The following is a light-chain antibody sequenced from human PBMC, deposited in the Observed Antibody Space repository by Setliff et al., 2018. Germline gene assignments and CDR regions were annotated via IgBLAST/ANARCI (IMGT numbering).Light chain of an antibody. V-gene: IGLV2-14*01. CDR3: SSYTTSTTRV. Sequence: QSALTQPRSVSGSPGQSVTISCTGTSSDVGGYNYVSWYQQHAGKAPKLMIYEVTNRPPGVSDRFSGSKSGNTASLTISGLQAEDEADYYCSSYTTSTTRVFGGGTKVTVL. J-gene: IGLJ2*01. CDR2: EVT. CDR1: SSDVGGYNY.